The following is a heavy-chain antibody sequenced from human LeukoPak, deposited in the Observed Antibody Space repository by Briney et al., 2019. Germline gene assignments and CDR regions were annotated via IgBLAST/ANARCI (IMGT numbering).Heavy chain of an antibody. CDR3: AKAQGGVAATPKDWFDP. CDR2: ISWNSGSI. V-gene: IGHV3-9*01. CDR1: GFTFDDYA. J-gene: IGHJ5*02. Sequence: PGGSLRLSCAASGFTFDDYAMHWVRQAPGKGLEWVSGISWNSGSIGYADSVKGRFTISRDNAKNSLYLQMNSLRAEDTALYYCAKAQGGVAATPKDWFDPWGQGTLVTVSS. D-gene: IGHD2-15*01.